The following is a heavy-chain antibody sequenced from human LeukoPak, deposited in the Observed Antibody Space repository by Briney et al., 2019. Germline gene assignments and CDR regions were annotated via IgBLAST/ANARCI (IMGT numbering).Heavy chain of an antibody. J-gene: IGHJ2*01. CDR1: AYTFTSYY. CDR2: INPSGGST. D-gene: IGHD6-13*01. V-gene: IGHV1-46*01. CDR3: ARVSSSWYFDL. Sequence: GASVTVSCKASAYTFTSYYTHWVRQAPGQGLEWMGIINPSGGSTSYAQKFQGRVTMTRDMSTSTVYMELSSLRSEDTAVYYCARVSSSWYFDLWGRGTLVTVSS.